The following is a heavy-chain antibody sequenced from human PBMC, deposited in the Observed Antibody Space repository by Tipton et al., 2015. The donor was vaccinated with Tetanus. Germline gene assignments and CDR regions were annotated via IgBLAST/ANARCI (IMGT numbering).Heavy chain of an antibody. CDR2: DSGHSGNT. V-gene: IGHV1-18*01. CDR3: ARLVKQWLMPEDY. J-gene: IGHJ4*02. Sequence: QLVQSGPEVKKPGASVKVSCKASGYTLTNYGINWVRQAPGQGLEWMGWDSGHSGNTVSARKVQSRVTMTTDTSTNTAYLELRSLRSDDTAVYFCARLVKQWLMPEDYWGQGTLVIVS. D-gene: IGHD5-12*01. CDR1: GYTLTNYG.